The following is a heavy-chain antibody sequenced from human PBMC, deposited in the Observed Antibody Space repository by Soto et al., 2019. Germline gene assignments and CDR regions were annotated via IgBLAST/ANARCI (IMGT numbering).Heavy chain of an antibody. Sequence: GGSLRLSCAASGFTFSSHEMNWVRQAPGKGLEWISYISGSGVTTYYADSVRGRFIVSRDNAQESLFLQMNSLRVEDTAIYYCARGGVYWGQGTLVTVSS. V-gene: IGHV3-48*03. J-gene: IGHJ4*02. D-gene: IGHD2-8*01. CDR3: ARGGVY. CDR2: ISGSGVTT. CDR1: GFTFSSHE.